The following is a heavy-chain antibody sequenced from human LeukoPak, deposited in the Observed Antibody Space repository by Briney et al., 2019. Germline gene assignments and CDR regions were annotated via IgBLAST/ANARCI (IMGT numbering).Heavy chain of an antibody. Sequence: GESLKISCKGSGYSFTSYWIGWVRQMPGKGLEWMGIIYPGDSDTRYSTSFQGQVTISADKSISTAYLQWSSLKASDTAMYYCARHVTYPGNYYYYYYMDVWGKGTTVTVSS. CDR1: GYSFTSYW. D-gene: IGHD1-1*01. V-gene: IGHV5-51*01. J-gene: IGHJ6*03. CDR2: IYPGDSDT. CDR3: ARHVTYPGNYYYYYYMDV.